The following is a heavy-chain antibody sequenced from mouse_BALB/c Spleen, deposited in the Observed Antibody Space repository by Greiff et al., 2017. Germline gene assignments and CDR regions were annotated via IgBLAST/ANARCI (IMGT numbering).Heavy chain of an antibody. CDR1: GFTFSDYY. V-gene: IGHV5-4*02. Sequence: DVMLVESGGGLVKPGGSLKLSCAASGFTFSDYYMYWVRQTPEKRLEWVATISDGGSYTYYPDSVKGRFTISRDNAKNNLYLQMSSLKSEDTAMYYCARPYYYGSSYAMDYWGQGTSVTVSS. CDR3: ARPYYYGSSYAMDY. D-gene: IGHD1-1*01. J-gene: IGHJ4*01. CDR2: ISDGGSYT.